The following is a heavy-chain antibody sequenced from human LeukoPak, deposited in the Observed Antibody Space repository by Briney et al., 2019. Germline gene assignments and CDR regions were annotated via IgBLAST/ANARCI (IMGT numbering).Heavy chain of an antibody. CDR1: GGSTSSYY. D-gene: IGHD6-13*01. V-gene: IGHV4-59*01. J-gene: IGHJ5*02. Sequence: PSGTLSLTCTVSGGSTSSYYWSWIRQPPGKGLEWIGYIYYSGSTNYNPSLKSRVTISVDTSKNQFSLKLSSVTAADTAVYYCARDYGYSSSWMGWFDPWGQGTLVTVSS. CDR3: ARDYGYSSSWMGWFDP. CDR2: IYYSGST.